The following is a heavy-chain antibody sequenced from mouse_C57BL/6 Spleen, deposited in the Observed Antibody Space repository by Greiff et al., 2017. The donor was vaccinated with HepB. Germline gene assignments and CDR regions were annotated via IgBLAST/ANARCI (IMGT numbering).Heavy chain of an antibody. V-gene: IGHV1-78*01. CDR1: GYTFTDHT. CDR2: IYPRDGST. Sequence: VQLVESDAELVKPGASVKISCKVSGYTFTDHTIHWMKQRPEQGLEWIGYIYPRDGSTKYNEKFKGKATLTADKSSSTAYMQLNSLTSEYSAVYVCERGNYYGSSWTFDDWGQGTTLTVSS. J-gene: IGHJ2*01. D-gene: IGHD1-1*01. CDR3: ERGNYYGSSWTFDD.